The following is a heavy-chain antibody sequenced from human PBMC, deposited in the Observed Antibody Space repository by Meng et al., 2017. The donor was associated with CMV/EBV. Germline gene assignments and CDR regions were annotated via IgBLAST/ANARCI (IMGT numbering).Heavy chain of an antibody. CDR3: AKDRAGRITIVGVVQGGGMDV. Sequence: GGSLRLSCAAYGFTFSSYWLHWVRQAPGKGLVWVSRINSDGSTTSYADSVKGRFTISRDNAKNTLYLQMNSLRAEDTAEYYWAKDRAGRITIVGVVQGGGMDVWGQGTTVTVSS. CDR1: GFTFSSYW. V-gene: IGHV3-74*01. D-gene: IGHD3-3*01. CDR2: INSDGSTT. J-gene: IGHJ6*02.